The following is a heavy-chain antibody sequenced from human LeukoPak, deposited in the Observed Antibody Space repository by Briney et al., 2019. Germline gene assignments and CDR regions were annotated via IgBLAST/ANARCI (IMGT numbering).Heavy chain of an antibody. CDR3: ATRCSVSACDRGYFDY. V-gene: IGHV3-23*01. J-gene: IGHJ4*02. D-gene: IGHD2-15*01. Sequence: GGSLRLSCAASGFTFNSYAMSWVRQAPGKGREWVSAVTGVGDNTYYADSVKGRFTISRGNSKNTLYLQMNSLRAEDTAVYYCATRCSVSACDRGYFDYWGQGTLVTVSS. CDR1: GFTFNSYA. CDR2: VTGVGDNT.